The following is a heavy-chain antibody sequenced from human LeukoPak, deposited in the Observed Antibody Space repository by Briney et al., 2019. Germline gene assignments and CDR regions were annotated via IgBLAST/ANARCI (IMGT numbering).Heavy chain of an antibody. CDR1: GFSFTKYW. CDR3: ARGGYSFDY. CDR2: LHPDGSER. D-gene: IGHD5-12*01. Sequence: GGSLRLSCVASGFSFTKYWMTWVRQAPGKGLEWVARLHPDGSERNYVGSVEGRFTVFGDNAKSSLFLQMRSLRVEDTAVYYCARGGYSFDYLGQGTLVTVPS. J-gene: IGHJ4*02. V-gene: IGHV3-7*01.